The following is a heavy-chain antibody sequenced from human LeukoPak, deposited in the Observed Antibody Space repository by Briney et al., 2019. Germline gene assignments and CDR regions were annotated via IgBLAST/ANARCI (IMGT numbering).Heavy chain of an antibody. V-gene: IGHV1-18*01. CDR3: ARVWGRRYYYGMDV. J-gene: IGHJ6*02. D-gene: IGHD1-26*01. CDR1: GYTFTSYG. CDR2: ISAYNGNT. Sequence: GASVKVSCKASGYTFTSYGISWVRQAPGQGLEWMGWISAYNGNTNYAQKLQGRVTMTTDTSTSTAYMELRSLRSDDTAVYYCARVWGRRYYYGMDVWGQGTTVTVSS.